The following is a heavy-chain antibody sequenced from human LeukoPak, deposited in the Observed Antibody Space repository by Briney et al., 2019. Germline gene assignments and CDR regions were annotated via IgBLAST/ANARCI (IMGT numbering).Heavy chain of an antibody. CDR1: RGSFSGYF. D-gene: IGHD3-3*01. Sequence: SETLSLTCDVYRGSFSGYFWSWIRQTPGKGLEWLGEMNDSGSTNYNPSLKSRVTISVDTSKNQFSLKLSSVTAADTAVYYCARERRITIFGVVTTQYYYYMDVWGKGTTVTVSS. J-gene: IGHJ6*03. V-gene: IGHV4-34*01. CDR2: MNDSGST. CDR3: ARERRITIFGVVTTQYYYYMDV.